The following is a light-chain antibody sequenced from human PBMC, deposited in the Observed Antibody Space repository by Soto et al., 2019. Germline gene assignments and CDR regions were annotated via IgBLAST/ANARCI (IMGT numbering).Light chain of an antibody. J-gene: IGKJ1*01. Sequence: EIVLTQSPATLSVSPGERAPLSCRASQSVSSNLAWYQHNPGQAPRLLIYAASSRATGIPDRFSGSGSGTDFTLTISRLEPEDFAVYYCQQYGTSLWTFGQGTKVDIK. CDR1: QSVSSN. V-gene: IGKV3-20*01. CDR3: QQYGTSLWT. CDR2: AAS.